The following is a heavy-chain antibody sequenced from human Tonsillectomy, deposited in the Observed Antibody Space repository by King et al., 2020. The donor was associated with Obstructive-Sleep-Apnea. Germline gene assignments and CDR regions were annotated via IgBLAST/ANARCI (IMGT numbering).Heavy chain of an antibody. V-gene: IGHV3-30-3*01. Sequence: VQLVESGGGVVQPGRSLGLSCAASGFTFTSYSMYWGRQAPGKGLEWVTVISYDGTNKYYADSVKGRFTISRDNSKNTLYLQMNSLRDEDTAVYYCARGTEYFGSGSLGYWGQGTLVTVSS. CDR1: GFTFTSYS. CDR3: ARGTEYFGSGSLGY. J-gene: IGHJ4*02. D-gene: IGHD3-10*01. CDR2: ISYDGTNK.